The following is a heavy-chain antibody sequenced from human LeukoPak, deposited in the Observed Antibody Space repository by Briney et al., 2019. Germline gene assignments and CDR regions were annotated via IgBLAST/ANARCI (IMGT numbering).Heavy chain of an antibody. V-gene: IGHV1-18*01. CDR1: GYTFTSYG. J-gene: IGHJ4*02. CDR2: ISAYNGNT. Sequence: ASVKVSCKASGYTFTSYGISWVRQAPGQGLEWMGWISAYNGNTNYAQKLQGRVTMTRDTSISTAYMELSSLRSDDTAVYYCARTRGSHISMAYLDFWGQGTLVTVSS. D-gene: IGHD2/OR15-2a*01. CDR3: ARTRGSHISMAYLDF.